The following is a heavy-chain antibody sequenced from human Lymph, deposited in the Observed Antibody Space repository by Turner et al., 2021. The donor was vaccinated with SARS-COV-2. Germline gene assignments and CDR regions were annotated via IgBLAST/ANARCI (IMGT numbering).Heavy chain of an antibody. J-gene: IGHJ4*02. D-gene: IGHD5-18*01. CDR2: ISGSGGST. Sequence: EVTLLESGGGLVQPGGSLSLSCAASGFTFSSYAMSWVRQGPGKGLEWVSAISGSGGSTYYADSVKGRFTISRDNSKNTLYLQMNSLRAEDTAVYYCAKEGDTAMVNFDYWGQGTLVTVSS. V-gene: IGHV3-23*01. CDR1: GFTFSSYA. CDR3: AKEGDTAMVNFDY.